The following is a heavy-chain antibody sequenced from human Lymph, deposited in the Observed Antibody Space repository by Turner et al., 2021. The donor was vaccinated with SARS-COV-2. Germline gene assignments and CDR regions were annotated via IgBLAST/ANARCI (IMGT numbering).Heavy chain of an antibody. CDR2: SSVYNGNT. J-gene: IGHJ4*02. Sequence: QVQLVQSGAEVPKPGASVKVSCQASGYTFTSSGISWVRQAPGQGLEWMGWSSVYNGNTNYAQKLQGRVTMTTDTSTSTAYMELRSLRSDDTAVYYCARCTASIEVTGCYLDYWGQGTLVTVSS. V-gene: IGHV1-18*01. D-gene: IGHD6-19*01. CDR1: GYTFTSSG. CDR3: ARCTASIEVTGCYLDY.